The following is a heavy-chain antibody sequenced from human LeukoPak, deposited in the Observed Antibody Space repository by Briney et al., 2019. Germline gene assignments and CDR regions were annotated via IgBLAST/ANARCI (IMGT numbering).Heavy chain of an antibody. V-gene: IGHV3-21*01. CDR3: ARASGIAAAAPDAFDF. CDR1: GFTFSSYS. Sequence: GGSLRLSCAASGFTFSSYSMNWLRQAPGKGLEGVSSISSSSSYLYYADSVKGRVTISRDNAKNSLYLQMNSLRAEDTAVYYCARASGIAAAAPDAFDFWGQGTMVTVSS. J-gene: IGHJ3*01. CDR2: ISSSSSYL. D-gene: IGHD6-25*01.